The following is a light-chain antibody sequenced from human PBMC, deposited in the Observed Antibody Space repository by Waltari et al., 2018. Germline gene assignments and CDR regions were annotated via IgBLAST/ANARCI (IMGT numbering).Light chain of an antibody. CDR2: DAS. J-gene: IGKJ4*01. V-gene: IGKV3-20*01. CDR3: HQYGSSPLT. Sequence: EIVLTQSPGTLSLSPGERATLSCRASQSVTSSYLAWFQQKPGQAPRLLIYDASNRATGIPDRFSGSGSVTDFALTISRLEPEDFAVYYCHQYGSSPLTFGGGTKVEIK. CDR1: QSVTSSY.